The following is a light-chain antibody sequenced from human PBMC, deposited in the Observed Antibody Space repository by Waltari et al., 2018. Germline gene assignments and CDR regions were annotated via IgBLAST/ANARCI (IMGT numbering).Light chain of an antibody. V-gene: IGKV3-20*01. CDR1: QSVSSGS. J-gene: IGKJ5*01. CDR3: QQYGDLPLT. Sequence: DIVFPQSPGTLSLSTGERATFSCWATQSVSSGSLAWYQHKPGQAPRLLIHGASSRATGVPDRVSGSGSGTDFTLTINRLEAEDFAVYYCQQYGDLPLTFGQGTRLEIK. CDR2: GAS.